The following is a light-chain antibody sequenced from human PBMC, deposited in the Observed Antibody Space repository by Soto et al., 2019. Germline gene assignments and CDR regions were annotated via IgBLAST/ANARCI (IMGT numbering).Light chain of an antibody. V-gene: IGKV3-20*01. J-gene: IGKJ1*01. CDR1: QSVSSRS. Sequence: EIVLTQSPGTLSLSPGERATLSCRASQSVSSRSLAWYQQKPGQAPRLLIFGASSRATGIPDRFSGSGSGTDFILTISRLEPEDFAVYYCQQYGSSPTWTFGRGTKVDIK. CDR2: GAS. CDR3: QQYGSSPTWT.